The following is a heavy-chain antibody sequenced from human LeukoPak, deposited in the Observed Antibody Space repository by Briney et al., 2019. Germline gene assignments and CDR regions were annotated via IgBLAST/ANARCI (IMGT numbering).Heavy chain of an antibody. V-gene: IGHV2-5*02. CDR2: IYWDDDK. Sequence: SGPTLVNPTQTFTLTCTFSGFSLSTSGVGVGWIRQPPGKALEWLALIYWDDDKRYSPSLKSRLTITKDTSKNQVVLTMTNMDPVDTATYYCAQTTRRTYYDFWSGYYHWGQGTLVTVSS. CDR3: AQTTRRTYYDFWSGYYH. J-gene: IGHJ5*02. D-gene: IGHD3-3*01. CDR1: GFSLSTSGVG.